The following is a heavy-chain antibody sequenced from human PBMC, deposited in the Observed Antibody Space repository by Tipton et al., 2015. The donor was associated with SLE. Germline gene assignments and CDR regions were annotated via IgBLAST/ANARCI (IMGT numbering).Heavy chain of an antibody. CDR1: GGSFSGYY. CDR3: ARGYGPVVS. J-gene: IGHJ4*02. Sequence: TLSLTCAVYGGSFSGYYWSWIRQPPGKGLGWIGEINHSGSTNYNPSLKSRVTISVDTSKNQFSLKLSSVTAADTAVYYCARGYGPVVSWGQGTLVTVSS. CDR2: INHSGST. D-gene: IGHD4-17*01. V-gene: IGHV4-34*01.